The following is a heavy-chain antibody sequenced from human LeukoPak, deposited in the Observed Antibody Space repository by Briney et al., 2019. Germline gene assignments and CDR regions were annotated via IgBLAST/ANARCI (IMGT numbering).Heavy chain of an antibody. CDR3: ARELGRSSTSCYSAWFDP. Sequence: GASVKVSCKASGYTFTSYGISWVRQAPGQGLEWMGWISAYNGNTNYAQKLQGRVTMTTDTSTSTAYMELRSLRSDDTAVYYCARELGRSSTSCYSAWFDPWGQGTLVTVSS. J-gene: IGHJ5*02. CDR2: ISAYNGNT. V-gene: IGHV1-18*01. D-gene: IGHD2-2*02. CDR1: GYTFTSYG.